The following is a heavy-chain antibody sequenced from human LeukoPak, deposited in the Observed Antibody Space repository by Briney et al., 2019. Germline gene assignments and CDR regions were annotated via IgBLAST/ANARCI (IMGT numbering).Heavy chain of an antibody. V-gene: IGHV3-33*01. Sequence: GGSLRPSCAASGFTFSSYGMHWVRQAPGKGLEWVAAIWYDGSIQYYADSVKGRFTISRDNSKNTLYLQMGSLRAEDTAVYYCARAGYCSGGSCYGSDYWGQGTLVSVSS. CDR2: IWYDGSIQ. CDR3: ARAGYCSGGSCYGSDY. CDR1: GFTFSSYG. D-gene: IGHD2-15*01. J-gene: IGHJ4*02.